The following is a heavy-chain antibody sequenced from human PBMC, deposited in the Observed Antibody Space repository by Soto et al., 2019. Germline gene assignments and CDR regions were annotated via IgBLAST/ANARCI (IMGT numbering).Heavy chain of an antibody. CDR3: ARRGSSSFYYYYGMDV. Sequence: QLQLQESGPGLVKPSEILSLTCTVSGGSISSSTYYWGWIRQPPGKGLEWIGNIYYSGSTYYNPSLKSRVTISVDTSKNQFSLKLSSVTAADTAVYYCARRGSSSFYYYYGMDVWGQGTTVTVSS. J-gene: IGHJ6*02. V-gene: IGHV4-39*01. CDR2: IYYSGST. D-gene: IGHD6-13*01. CDR1: GGSISSSTYY.